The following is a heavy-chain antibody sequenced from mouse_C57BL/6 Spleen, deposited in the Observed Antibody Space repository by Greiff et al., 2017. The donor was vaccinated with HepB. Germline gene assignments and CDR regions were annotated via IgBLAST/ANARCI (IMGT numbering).Heavy chain of an antibody. CDR1: GYTFTSYW. J-gene: IGHJ1*03. V-gene: IGHV1-64*01. CDR3: ARRAYGSSYDWYFDV. CDR2: IHPNSGST. Sequence: VQLQQPGAELVKPGASVKLSCKASGYTFTSYWMHWVKQRPGQGLEWIGMIHPNSGSTNYNEKFKSKATLTVDKSSSTAYMQLSSLTSEDSAVYYCARRAYGSSYDWYFDVWGTGTTVTVSS. D-gene: IGHD1-1*01.